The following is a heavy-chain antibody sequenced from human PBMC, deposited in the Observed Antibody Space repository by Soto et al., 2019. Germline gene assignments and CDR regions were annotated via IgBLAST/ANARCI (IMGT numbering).Heavy chain of an antibody. V-gene: IGHV4-30-4*02. Sequence: SDTLSLTCTVSGGSISSGDYYWSWIRQPPGKGLGWIGYIYYSGSTYYNPSLKSRVTISVDTSKNQFSLKLSSVTAADTAVYYCARDPGERYCISTSCYPGPYFDYWGQGTLVTVSS. CDR2: IYYSGST. CDR1: GGSISSGDYY. CDR3: ARDPGERYCISTSCYPGPYFDY. D-gene: IGHD2-2*01. J-gene: IGHJ4*02.